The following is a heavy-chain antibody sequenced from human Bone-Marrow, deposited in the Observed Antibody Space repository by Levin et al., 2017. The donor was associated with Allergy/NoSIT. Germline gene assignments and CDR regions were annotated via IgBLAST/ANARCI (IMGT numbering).Heavy chain of an antibody. J-gene: IGHJ6*02. CDR3: ARRLVGSSGWGYYYYYYGMDV. Sequence: KASETLSLTCTVSGGSISSSSYYWGWIRQPPGTGLEWIGSIYYSGSTYYNPSLKSRVTISVDTSKNQFSLKLSSVTAADTAVYYCARRLVGSSGWGYYYYYYGMDVWGQGTTVTVSS. CDR1: GGSISSSSYY. V-gene: IGHV4-39*01. CDR2: IYYSGST. D-gene: IGHD6-19*01.